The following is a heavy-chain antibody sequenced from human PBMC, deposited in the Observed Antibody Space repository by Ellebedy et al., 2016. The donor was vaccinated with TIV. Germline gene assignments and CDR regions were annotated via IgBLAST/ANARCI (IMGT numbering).Heavy chain of an antibody. CDR2: INHSGST. CDR3: ASAGDWKLEY. V-gene: IGHV4-34*01. Sequence: MPSETLSLTCAVYGGSFSGYYWSWIRQPPGKGLEWIGEINHSGSTNYSPSLKSRVTVSLDKSKNQFSLKLTSVTAADTAVYYCASAGDWKLEYWGQGTLVTVSS. J-gene: IGHJ4*02. CDR1: GGSFSGYY. D-gene: IGHD1-1*01.